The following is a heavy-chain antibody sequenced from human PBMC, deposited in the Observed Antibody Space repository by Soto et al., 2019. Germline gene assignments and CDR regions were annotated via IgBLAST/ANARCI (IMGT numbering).Heavy chain of an antibody. J-gene: IGHJ3*02. CDR2: MNPNSGNT. Sequence: GASVKVSCKASGYTFTSYDINWVRQATGQGLEWMGWMNPNSGNTGYAQEFQGRVTMTRNTSISTAYMELSSLRSEDTAVYYCALTTVTTNAFDIWGQGTMVTVS. V-gene: IGHV1-8*01. CDR3: ALTTVTTNAFDI. D-gene: IGHD4-17*01. CDR1: GYTFTSYD.